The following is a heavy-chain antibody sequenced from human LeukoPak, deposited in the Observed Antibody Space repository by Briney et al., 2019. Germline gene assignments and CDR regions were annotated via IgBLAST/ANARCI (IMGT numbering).Heavy chain of an antibody. CDR1: GGSISSGGYS. Sequence: PSQTLSLTCAVSGGSISSGGYSWGWIRQPPGKGLEWIGSIYYSGSTYYNPSLKSRVTISVDTSKNQFSLKLSSVTAADTAVYYCARDRRQWLVFDYWGQGTLVTVSS. D-gene: IGHD6-19*01. CDR2: IYYSGST. V-gene: IGHV4-39*07. J-gene: IGHJ4*02. CDR3: ARDRRQWLVFDY.